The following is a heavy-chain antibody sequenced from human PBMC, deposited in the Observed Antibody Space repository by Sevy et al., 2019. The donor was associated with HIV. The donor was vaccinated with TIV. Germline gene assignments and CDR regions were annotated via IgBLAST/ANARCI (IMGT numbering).Heavy chain of an antibody. V-gene: IGHV4-39*01. J-gene: IGHJ5*02. D-gene: IGHD3-3*01. Sequence: SESLSLTCTVSGGSISRNSHYWGWIRQPPGKGLEWIGSIYYSGSTYYNPSLKSRVTISGDTSKNQFSLKLSSVTAADTAVYYCATHALSITISRVLTRNWFDPWGQGTMVTVSS. CDR2: IYYSGST. CDR1: GGSISRNSHY. CDR3: ATHALSITISRVLTRNWFDP.